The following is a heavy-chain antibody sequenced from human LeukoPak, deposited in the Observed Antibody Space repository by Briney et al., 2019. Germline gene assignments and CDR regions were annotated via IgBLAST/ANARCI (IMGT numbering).Heavy chain of an antibody. J-gene: IGHJ4*02. CDR2: IWYDGSNK. D-gene: IGHD2-21*02. V-gene: IGHV3-33*01. CDR1: GFPFSSYG. Sequence: GRSLRLSCAASGFPFSSYGMHWVRQAPGKGLEWVALIWYDGSNKFYADSVKGRFTISRENSKNTLYLQVNSLRVEDTAVYYCARDRGAYCGGDCYFGYFDYWGRGTLVTVSS. CDR3: ARDRGAYCGGDCYFGYFDY.